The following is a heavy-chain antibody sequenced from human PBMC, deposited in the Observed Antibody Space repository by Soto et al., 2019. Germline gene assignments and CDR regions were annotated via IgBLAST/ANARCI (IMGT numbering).Heavy chain of an antibody. Sequence: GGSPRLSFAAPGFTFSREWMSWFRQAPGKGLEWVANIKQDGSEKYYVDSVKGRFTISRDNAKNSLYLQMNSLRAEDTAVYYCARDVSANYDFWSGEIWGSFDIWGQGTMVSVSS. CDR2: IKQDGSEK. CDR1: GFTFSREW. CDR3: ARDVSANYDFWSGEIWGSFDI. J-gene: IGHJ3*02. D-gene: IGHD3-3*01. V-gene: IGHV3-7*01.